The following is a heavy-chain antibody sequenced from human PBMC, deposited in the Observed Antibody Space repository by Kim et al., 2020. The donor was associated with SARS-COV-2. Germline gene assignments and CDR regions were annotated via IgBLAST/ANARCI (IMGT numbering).Heavy chain of an antibody. CDR3: AKGGGFCSSSSCLIDS. CDR1: GFTFDNYA. D-gene: IGHD2-2*01. Sequence: GGSLRLSCAASGFTFDNYAMTWVRQTPGKGLEWVSTISGRGGSINYSDSVKGRFTISRDNTKNILYLQMNGLRAEDTALYYCAKGGGFCSSSSCLIDSWGQGTLVIVSS. CDR2: ISGRGGSI. V-gene: IGHV3-23*01. J-gene: IGHJ4*02.